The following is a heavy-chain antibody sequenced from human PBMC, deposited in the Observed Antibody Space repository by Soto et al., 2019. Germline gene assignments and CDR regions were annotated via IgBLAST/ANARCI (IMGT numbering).Heavy chain of an antibody. D-gene: IGHD2-2*01. Sequence: PGGSLRVSCAAAGFTCSDYYMSWIRQAPGKGLEWVSYISSSSSYTNYADSVKGRFTISRDNAKNSLYLQMNSLRAEDTAVYYCARRRYCSSTSCSHDAFDIWGQGTMVTVSS. J-gene: IGHJ3*02. CDR2: ISSSSSYT. CDR1: GFTCSDYY. V-gene: IGHV3-11*03. CDR3: ARRRYCSSTSCSHDAFDI.